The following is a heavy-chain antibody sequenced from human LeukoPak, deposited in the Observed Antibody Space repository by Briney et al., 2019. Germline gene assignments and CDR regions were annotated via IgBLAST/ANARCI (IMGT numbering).Heavy chain of an antibody. V-gene: IGHV3-30*18. CDR3: AKDGPHPYYYYYGMDV. CDR1: GFRFSDYF. Sequence: GGSLRLSCAASGFRFSDYFMTWIRQAPGKGLEWVAVISYDGSNKYYADSVKGRFTISRDNSKNTLYLQMNSLRAEDTAVYYCAKDGPHPYYYYYGMDVWGQGTTVTVSS. D-gene: IGHD3/OR15-3a*01. CDR2: ISYDGSNK. J-gene: IGHJ6*02.